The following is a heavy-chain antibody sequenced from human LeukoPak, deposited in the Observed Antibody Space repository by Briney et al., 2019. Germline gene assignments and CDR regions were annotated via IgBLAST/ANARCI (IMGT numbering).Heavy chain of an antibody. V-gene: IGHV4-34*01. CDR1: GGSFSGYY. CDR3: ARGYGSGSYLNDAFDI. D-gene: IGHD3-10*01. Sequence: SETLSLTCAVYGGSFSGYYWSWIRQPPGKGLEWIGEINHSGSTNYNPSLKSRVTISVDTSKNQFSLKLSSMTAADTAVYYCARGYGSGSYLNDAFDIWGQGTMVTVSS. J-gene: IGHJ3*02. CDR2: INHSGST.